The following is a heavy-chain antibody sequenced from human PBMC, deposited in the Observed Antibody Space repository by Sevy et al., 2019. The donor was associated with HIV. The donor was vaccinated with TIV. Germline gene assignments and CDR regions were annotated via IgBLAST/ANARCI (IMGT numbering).Heavy chain of an antibody. CDR3: ARADYGDYSGEFDY. CDR1: EFTVSSSY. V-gene: IGHV3-66*02. J-gene: IGHJ4*02. CDR2: LYSGGST. Sequence: GGSLRLSCAASEFTVSSSYMSWVRQAPGKGLEWVSILYSGGSTYYADSVKGRFTISRDNSKNTLYLQMNSLRAEDTAVYYCARADYGDYSGEFDYWGQGTLVTVSS. D-gene: IGHD4-17*01.